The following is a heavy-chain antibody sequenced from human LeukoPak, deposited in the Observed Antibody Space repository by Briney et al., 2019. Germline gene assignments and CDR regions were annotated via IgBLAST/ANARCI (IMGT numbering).Heavy chain of an antibody. CDR3: ARSSIAAAANDAFDI. V-gene: IGHV3-48*03. CDR2: ISSSGSTI. J-gene: IGHJ3*02. Sequence: PGGSLRLSCAASGFTFSSYEMNWVRQAPGKGPEWVSYISSSGSTIYYADSVKGRFTISRDNAKNSLYLQMNSLRAEDTAVYYCARSSIAAAANDAFDIWGQGTMVTVSS. D-gene: IGHD6-13*01. CDR1: GFTFSSYE.